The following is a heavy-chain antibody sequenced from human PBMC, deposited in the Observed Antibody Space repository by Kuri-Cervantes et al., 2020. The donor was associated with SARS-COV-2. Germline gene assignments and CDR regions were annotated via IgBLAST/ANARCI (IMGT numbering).Heavy chain of an antibody. CDR2: ISGSGGST. CDR1: GFTFSSYA. V-gene: IGHV3-23*01. D-gene: IGHD5-24*01. CDR3: ARGLRDGYNINDYYYYYGMDV. J-gene: IGHJ6*02. Sequence: GESLKISCAASGFTFSSYAMSWVRQAPGKGLEWVSAISGSGGSTYYADSVKGRFTISRDNSKNTLYLQMNSLRAEDTAVYYCARGLRDGYNINDYYYYYGMDVWGQGTTVTVSS.